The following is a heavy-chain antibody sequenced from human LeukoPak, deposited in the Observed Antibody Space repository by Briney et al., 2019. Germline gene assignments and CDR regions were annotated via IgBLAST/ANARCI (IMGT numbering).Heavy chain of an antibody. CDR3: AVGLIRYFDWLLEYYGMDV. CDR2: INAGNGNT. J-gene: IGHJ6*02. D-gene: IGHD3-9*01. Sequence: ASVNVSCKASGYTFTSYAMHWVRQAPGQRLEWMGWINAGNGNTKYSQKFQGRVTITRDTSASTAYMELSSLRSEDTAVYYCAVGLIRYFDWLLEYYGMDVWGQGTTVTVSS. V-gene: IGHV1-3*01. CDR1: GYTFTSYA.